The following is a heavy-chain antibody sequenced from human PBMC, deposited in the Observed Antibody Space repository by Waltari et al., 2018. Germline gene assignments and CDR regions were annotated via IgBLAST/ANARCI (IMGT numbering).Heavy chain of an antibody. J-gene: IGHJ4*01. Sequence: QVLLVESGGGVVQPGDSLRLPGASSGYNCNIYGIHWIRQAQGRGLEWLAFTRFDGINKHYADSLKGRFTISRDNIKNTLYLQMNSLRGEDSAIYCCAREDIVSATQWRGNQYRGNSGYDLWGQGTLVSVSS. CDR3: AREDIVSATQWRGNQYRGNSGYDL. CDR1: GYNCNIYG. V-gene: IGHV3-30*02. D-gene: IGHD5-12*01. CDR2: TRFDGINK.